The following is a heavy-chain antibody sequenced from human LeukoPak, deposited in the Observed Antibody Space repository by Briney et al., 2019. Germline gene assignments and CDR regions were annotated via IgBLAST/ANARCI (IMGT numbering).Heavy chain of an antibody. J-gene: IGHJ4*02. V-gene: IGHV3-23*01. D-gene: IGHD2-15*01. CDR3: AKVVARDIVVVVAATYYFDY. Sequence: GGSLRLSCAASGFTFSSYAMSWVRQAPGKGLEWVSAISGSGGSTYYADSVKGRFTISRDNSKNTLYLQMNILRAEDTAVYYCAKVVARDIVVVVAATYYFDYWGQGTLVTVSS. CDR1: GFTFSSYA. CDR2: ISGSGGST.